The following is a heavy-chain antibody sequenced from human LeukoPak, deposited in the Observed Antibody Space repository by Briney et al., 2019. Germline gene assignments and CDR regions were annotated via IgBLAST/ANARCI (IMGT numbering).Heavy chain of an antibody. D-gene: IGHD2-21*01. CDR1: GYTFTSYY. V-gene: IGHV1-46*03. J-gene: IGHJ3*02. CDR3: TDAVADAFDI. Sequence: ASVKVSCKASGYTFTSYYMHWVRQAPGQGLEWLGIINPSGGSTSYAQKFQGRVTMTRDTSTSTVYMELSSLRSEDTAVYYCTDAVADAFDIWGQGTMVTVSS. CDR2: INPSGGST.